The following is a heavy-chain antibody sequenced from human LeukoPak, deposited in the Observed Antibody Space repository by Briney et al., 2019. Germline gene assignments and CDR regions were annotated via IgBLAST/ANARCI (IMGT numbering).Heavy chain of an antibody. J-gene: IGHJ4*02. CDR2: ISANGQAT. Sequence: PGGSLRLSCAGSGFAFGTYAMSWVRQAPGMGLEWVSSISANGQATYYADSVEGRFTISRDNSKNTLYLQLNSLRAEDTATDCARDPYNTILYRLAYWGQGTLVTVSS. CDR1: GFAFGTYA. D-gene: IGHD3-10*01. V-gene: IGHV3-23*01. CDR3: ARDPYNTILYRLAY.